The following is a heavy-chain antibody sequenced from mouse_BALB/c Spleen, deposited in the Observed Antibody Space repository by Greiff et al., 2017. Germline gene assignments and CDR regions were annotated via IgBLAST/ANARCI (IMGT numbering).Heavy chain of an antibody. CDR3: ARLITTSYAMDY. V-gene: IGHV5-12-1*01. J-gene: IGHJ4*01. Sequence: EVHLVESGGGLVKPGGSLKLSCAASGFAFSSYDMSWVRQTPEKRLEWVAYISSGGGSTYYPDTVKGRFTISRDNAKNTLYLQMSSLKSEDTAMYYCARLITTSYAMDYWGKGTSVTVSS. CDR1: GFAFSSYD. CDR2: ISSGGGST. D-gene: IGHD2-4*01.